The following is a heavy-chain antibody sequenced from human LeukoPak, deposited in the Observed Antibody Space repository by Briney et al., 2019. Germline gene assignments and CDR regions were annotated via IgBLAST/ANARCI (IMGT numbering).Heavy chain of an antibody. D-gene: IGHD3-10*01. CDR3: ARDLYYYGSGSDNFLYY. V-gene: IGHV3-53*01. CDR1: GFSVSTSW. Sequence: PGESLTLSCAASGFSVSTSWMSWVRQAPGQGLEWVSVINSGGSTHYADSVKGRFTISRDNSKNTLYLQMNSLRAEDTAVYYCARDLYYYGSGSDNFLYYWGQGTLVTVSS. CDR2: INSGGST. J-gene: IGHJ4*02.